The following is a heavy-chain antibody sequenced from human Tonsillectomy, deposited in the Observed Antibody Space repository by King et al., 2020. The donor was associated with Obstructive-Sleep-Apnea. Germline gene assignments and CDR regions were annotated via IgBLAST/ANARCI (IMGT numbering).Heavy chain of an antibody. D-gene: IGHD5-12*01. CDR1: GFTFSSYA. J-gene: IGHJ4*02. Sequence: QLVQSGGGLVQPGGSLRLSCAASGFTFSSYAMSWVRQAPGKGLGWGSAIRGSVGTPYSADTVKGRFSFSRDNSKTTLYLQMNSLGPEATAVYYCAKIVATITYWGKGTLVTVSS. CDR3: AKIVATITY. CDR2: IRGSVGTP. V-gene: IGHV3-23*04.